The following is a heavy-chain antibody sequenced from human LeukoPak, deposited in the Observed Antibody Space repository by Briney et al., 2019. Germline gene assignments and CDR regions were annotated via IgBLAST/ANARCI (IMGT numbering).Heavy chain of an antibody. J-gene: IGHJ4*02. CDR3: ARAAVANAVDY. V-gene: IGHV1-2*02. CDR2: INPNSGGT. Sequence: ASVTVSCKASGYTFTGYYMRWVRQAPGQGLEWIGWINPNSGGTNYAQKFQGRVTMTRDTSISTAYMELSRLRSDDTAVYYCARAAVANAVDYWGQGTLVTVSS. CDR1: GYTFTGYY. D-gene: IGHD6-19*01.